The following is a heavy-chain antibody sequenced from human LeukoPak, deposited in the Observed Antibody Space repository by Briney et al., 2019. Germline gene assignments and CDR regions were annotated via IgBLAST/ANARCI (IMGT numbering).Heavy chain of an antibody. CDR3: ARARYSSGWYRAVYNWFDP. V-gene: IGHV4-34*01. CDR1: GGSFSGYY. Sequence: SETLSLTCAVYGGSFSGYYWSWIRQPPGKGLEWIGEINHSGSTNYNPSLKSRVTISVDTSKNQFSLKLSSVTAADTAVYYCARARYSSGWYRAVYNWFDPWGQGTLVTVSS. D-gene: IGHD6-19*01. CDR2: INHSGST. J-gene: IGHJ5*02.